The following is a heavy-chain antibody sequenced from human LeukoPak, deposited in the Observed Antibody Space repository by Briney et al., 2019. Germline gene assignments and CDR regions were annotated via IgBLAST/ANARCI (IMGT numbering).Heavy chain of an antibody. CDR3: ARLKRLRWLLWDYFDY. D-gene: IGHD2-2*01. Sequence: GESLKISCKGSGYSFTSYWIGWVRQMPGKGLGWMGIIYPGDSDTRYSPSFQGQVTISANKSISTAYLQWSSLKASDTAMYYCARLKRLRWLLWDYFDYWGQGTLVTVSS. J-gene: IGHJ4*02. V-gene: IGHV5-51*01. CDR1: GYSFTSYW. CDR2: IYPGDSDT.